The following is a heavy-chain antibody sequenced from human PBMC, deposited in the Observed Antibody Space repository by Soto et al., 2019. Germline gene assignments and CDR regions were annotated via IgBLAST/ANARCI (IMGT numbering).Heavy chain of an antibody. CDR2: IYYSGST. D-gene: IGHD1-26*01. J-gene: IGHJ6*02. CDR1: GGSISSGGYY. CDR3: ARDQRSGSYSASQYYGMDV. Sequence: PSETLSLTCTVSGGSISSGGYYWSWIRQHPGKGLEWIGYIYYSGSTYYNPSLKSRVTISVDTSKNQFSLKLSSVTAADTAVYYCARDQRSGSYSASQYYGMDVWGQGTTVTVSS. V-gene: IGHV4-31*03.